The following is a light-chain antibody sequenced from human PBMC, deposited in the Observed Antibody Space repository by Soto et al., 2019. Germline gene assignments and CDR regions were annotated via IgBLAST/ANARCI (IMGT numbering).Light chain of an antibody. V-gene: IGLV2-11*01. CDR3: CSSRNSATWV. CDR1: SSDTGSYGY. Sequence: QSALIQPPSVSVSPGQSVTVSCCGTSSDTGSYGYVSWYEQHPGTVPKPMIYNVNTEPSGVPDRFSGSKSANSASTTISALQAGDEADYKCCSSRNSATWVFGGGTKLTVL. CDR2: NVN. J-gene: IGLJ3*02.